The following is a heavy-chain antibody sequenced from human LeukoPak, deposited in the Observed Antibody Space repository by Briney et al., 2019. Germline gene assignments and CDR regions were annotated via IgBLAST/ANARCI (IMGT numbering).Heavy chain of an antibody. V-gene: IGHV4-59*08. CDR3: ARLDGGNWCFDL. D-gene: IGHD4-23*01. CDR1: GGSISSYY. Sequence: PSETLSLTCTVSGGSISSYYWSWIRQPPGKGLEWIGYIYCSGSTNYNPSLKSRVTISVDTSKNQFPLKLSSVTAADTAVYYCARLDGGNWCFDLWGRGTLVTVSS. J-gene: IGHJ2*01. CDR2: IYCSGST.